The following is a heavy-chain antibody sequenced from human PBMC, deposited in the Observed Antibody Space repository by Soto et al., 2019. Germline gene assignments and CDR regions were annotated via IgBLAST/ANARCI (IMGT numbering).Heavy chain of an antibody. CDR1: WFTVSSKY. D-gene: IGHD4-17*01. Sequence: GGSLRLSCAASWFTVSSKYMSWVRQAPGKGLEWVSVIYSGGNTYYGDSVKGRFTISRDNSKNTLYLQMNSLRAEDTAVYYCARVQATTVTTLDFWGQGTLVTVSS. J-gene: IGHJ4*02. CDR2: IYSGGNT. V-gene: IGHV3-53*01. CDR3: ARVQATTVTTLDF.